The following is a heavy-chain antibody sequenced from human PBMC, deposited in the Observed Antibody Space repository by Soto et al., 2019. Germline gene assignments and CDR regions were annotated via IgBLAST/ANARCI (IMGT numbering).Heavy chain of an antibody. J-gene: IGHJ4*02. D-gene: IGHD6-13*01. V-gene: IGHV3-72*01. CDR3: TLVRVGSSRASAY. CDR2: IKNKANSYIT. CDR1: VFTFSDHY. Sequence: EVQLVESGGGLVQPAGSLRLYCAASVFTFSDHYMDWVRHAPGKGLEWVGGIKNKANSYITEYAAPVKGRFIISRDGSKSSVFLQIDRLKTVDTAVYYCTLVRVGSSRASAYWGQGILVTVSS.